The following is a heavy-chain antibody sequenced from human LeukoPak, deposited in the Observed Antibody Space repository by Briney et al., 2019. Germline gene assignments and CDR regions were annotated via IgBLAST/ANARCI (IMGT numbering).Heavy chain of an antibody. V-gene: IGHV1-2*02. Sequence: ASVKVSCKASGYTFTGYYMHWVRQAPGQGLEWMGWINPNSGGTNYAQKFQGRFTMTRDTSISTAYMELSRLRSDDTAVYYCARAWTYQLLAPHDAFDIWGQGTMVTVSS. CDR3: ARAWTYQLLAPHDAFDI. D-gene: IGHD2-2*01. J-gene: IGHJ3*02. CDR1: GYTFTGYY. CDR2: INPNSGGT.